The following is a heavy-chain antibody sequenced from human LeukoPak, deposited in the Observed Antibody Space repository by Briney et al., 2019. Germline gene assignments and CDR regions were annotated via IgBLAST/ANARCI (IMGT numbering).Heavy chain of an antibody. CDR1: GFTFSNNW. V-gene: IGHV3-74*01. D-gene: IGHD3-22*01. Sequence: PAGGSLRLSCAASGFTFSNNWMHWVRQAPGKGLVWVSRINSDGRTTTYADSVKGRFTISRDNAKNTLYLQMNSLRAEDTAVYYCAMIKEGWGQGTLVTVSS. CDR3: AMIKEG. J-gene: IGHJ4*02. CDR2: INSDGRTT.